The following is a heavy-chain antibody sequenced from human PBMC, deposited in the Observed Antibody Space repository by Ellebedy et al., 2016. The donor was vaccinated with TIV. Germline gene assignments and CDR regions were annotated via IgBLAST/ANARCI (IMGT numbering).Heavy chain of an antibody. CDR2: IYQDGSSR. CDR1: GFSFRSYW. Sequence: PGGSLRLSCAASGFSFRSYWMSWVRQAPGKGLEWVANIYQDGSSRYYVDSVKGRFTISRDNANNALFLQMNSLRAEDTALYYCARRGSYGDYAVQVNSWLDRWGQGTLVTVSS. V-gene: IGHV3-7*01. CDR3: ARRGSYGDYAVQVNSWLDR. D-gene: IGHD3-16*01. J-gene: IGHJ5*02.